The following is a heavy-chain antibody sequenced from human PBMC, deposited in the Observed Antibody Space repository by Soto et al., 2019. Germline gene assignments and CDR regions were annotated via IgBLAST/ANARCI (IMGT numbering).Heavy chain of an antibody. D-gene: IGHD3-3*01. Sequence: QITLKESGPTLVKPTQTLTLTCTFSGFSLSTSGVGVGWIRQSPGKALERLAIVYWDDDRRYSPSLNSRLTITKGTPNNQLVLTMTNMDPVDTTRYYCAHSGVRYYFDYWGKGTLVTLSS. CDR2: VYWDDDR. CDR1: GFSLSTSGVG. CDR3: AHSGVRYYFDY. J-gene: IGHJ4*02. V-gene: IGHV2-5*02.